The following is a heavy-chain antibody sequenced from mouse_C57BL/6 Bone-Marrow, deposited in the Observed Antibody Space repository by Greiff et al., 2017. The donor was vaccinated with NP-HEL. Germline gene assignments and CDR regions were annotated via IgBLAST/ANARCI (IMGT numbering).Heavy chain of an antibody. CDR3: ARDGIYYGNYGLYYFDY. V-gene: IGHV1-52*01. D-gene: IGHD2-1*01. J-gene: IGHJ2*01. CDR2: IDPSDSET. CDR1: GYTFTSYW. Sequence: QVQLQQPGAELVRPGSSVKLSCKASGYTFTSYWMHWVKQRPMQGLEWIGNIDPSDSETHYNQKFKDKATLTVDKSSSTAYMQLSSLTSEDSAVYYCARDGIYYGNYGLYYFDYWGQGTTLTVSS.